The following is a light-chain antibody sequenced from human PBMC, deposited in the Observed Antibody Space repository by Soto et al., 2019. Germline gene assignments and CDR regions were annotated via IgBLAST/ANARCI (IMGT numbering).Light chain of an antibody. CDR1: SRDVGLFDY. J-gene: IGLJ1*01. CDR3: YSYAGSYIYV. CDR2: DVT. V-gene: IGLV2-11*01. Sequence: QSALTQPRSVSGSPGQSVTISCTGTSRDVGLFDYVSWYQQHPGKAPKLMIHDVTRRPSGVPDRFSGSKSGNTASLTISGLQTEDEADYYCYSYAGSYIYVFGTGTKLTVL.